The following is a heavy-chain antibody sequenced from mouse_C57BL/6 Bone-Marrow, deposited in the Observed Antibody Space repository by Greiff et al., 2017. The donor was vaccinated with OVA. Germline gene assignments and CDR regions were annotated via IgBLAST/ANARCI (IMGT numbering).Heavy chain of an antibody. V-gene: IGHV14-4*01. CDR2: IDPENGDT. Sequence: VQLQQSGAELVRPGASVKLSCTASGFNIKDDYMHWVKQRPEQGLEGIGWIDPENGDTEYASKFQGKATITADTSSNTAYLQLSSLTSEDTAVYYCTTLYYYGSSWNYWGQGTTLTVSS. D-gene: IGHD1-1*01. J-gene: IGHJ2*01. CDR3: TTLYYYGSSWNY. CDR1: GFNIKDDY.